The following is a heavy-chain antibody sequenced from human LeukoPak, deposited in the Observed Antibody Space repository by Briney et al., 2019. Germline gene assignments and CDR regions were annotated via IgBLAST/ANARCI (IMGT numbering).Heavy chain of an antibody. CDR3: VGADCNGPGCQGRDPFDI. J-gene: IGHJ3*02. V-gene: IGHV3-33*08. CDR1: GFSFSAYA. CDR2: VWYGGRIK. Sequence: PGTSLRLSCAASGFSFSAYAMHWVRQAPGRGLEWVAGVWYGGRIKKYAESVQGRFSISRDDSKNSLDLQIDSPTVEDTALYYCVGADCNGPGCQGRDPFDIWGQGTMVTVSS. D-gene: IGHD2-8*01.